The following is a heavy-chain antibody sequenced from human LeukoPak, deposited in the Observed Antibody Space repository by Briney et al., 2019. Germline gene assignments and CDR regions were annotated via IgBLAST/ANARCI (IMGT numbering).Heavy chain of an antibody. CDR3: ASRYSSGRKSFDY. J-gene: IGHJ4*02. V-gene: IGHV4-59*12. CDR2: IYYSGST. CDR1: GGSISSYY. Sequence: PSETLSLTCTVSGGSISSYYWSWIRQPPGKGLEWIGYIYYSGSTYYNPSLKSRVTIPVDTSKNQFSLKLSSVTAADTAVYYCASRYSSGRKSFDYWGQGTLVTVSS. D-gene: IGHD6-19*01.